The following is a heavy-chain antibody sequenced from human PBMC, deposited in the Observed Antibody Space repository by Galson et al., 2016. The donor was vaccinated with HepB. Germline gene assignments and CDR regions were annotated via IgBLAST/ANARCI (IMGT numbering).Heavy chain of an antibody. CDR3: ASIAGWRNYYYYMDV. V-gene: IGHV4-39*01. Sequence: SETLSLTCTVSGGSISNGYYYWGWIRQPPGKGLEWIGSVYYIGNTYYNPSLKSRVTISVDLSENQISLKLSSVTAADTAVYYCASIAGWRNYYYYMDVWGKGTTVTVSS. D-gene: IGHD2-15*01. J-gene: IGHJ6*03. CDR1: GGSISNGYYY. CDR2: VYYIGNT.